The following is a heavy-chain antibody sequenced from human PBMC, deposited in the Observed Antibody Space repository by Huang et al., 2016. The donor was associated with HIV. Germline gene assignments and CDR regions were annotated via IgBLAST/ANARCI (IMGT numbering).Heavy chain of an antibody. CDR2: ISYDGSSK. Sequence: QVQLVESGGGVVQPGRSLRLSCAAFGFTCNKFDMHWVRQAPGKGLEGVAIISYDGSSKYHADSVKRRFTISRDNSKNTVYLQMNSLRVEDTAVYYCAKDGRGSGTYYDYFEYWGQGTLVTVSS. J-gene: IGHJ4*02. D-gene: IGHD1-26*01. CDR3: AKDGRGSGTYYDYFEY. V-gene: IGHV3-30*18. CDR1: GFTCNKFD.